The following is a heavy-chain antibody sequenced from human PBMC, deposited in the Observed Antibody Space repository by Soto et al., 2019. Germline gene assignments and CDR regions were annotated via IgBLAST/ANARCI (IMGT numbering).Heavy chain of an antibody. CDR2: ISNDGNEK. V-gene: IGHV3-30-3*01. CDR3: SREGQSVWSSGWD. CDR1: GLTFSRHP. Sequence: QMQLVESGGGVVQPGGSLRLSFEASGLTFSRHPMHWVRQSPGKGLEWVAVISNDGNEKYYTDSVKGRFIITRDNSQNTLHLQMNNLIPEDTAVYHCSREGQSVWSSGWDWGQGTLVTVSS. D-gene: IGHD6-19*01. J-gene: IGHJ4*02.